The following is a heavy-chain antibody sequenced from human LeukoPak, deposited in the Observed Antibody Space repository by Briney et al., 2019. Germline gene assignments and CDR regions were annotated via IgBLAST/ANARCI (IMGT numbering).Heavy chain of an antibody. CDR3: AKSNGYGLVDI. J-gene: IGHJ3*02. V-gene: IGHV4-38-2*02. CDR1: GYSIISNYY. CDR2: IFYSGST. Sequence: SETLSLTCTVSGYSIISNYYWGWIRQPPGKGLEWIGNIFYSGSTYYSPSLRSRVTISLDTSRNQFSLKLNSVTAADTAVYYCAKSNGYGLVDIWGQGTMVTVSS. D-gene: IGHD3-10*01.